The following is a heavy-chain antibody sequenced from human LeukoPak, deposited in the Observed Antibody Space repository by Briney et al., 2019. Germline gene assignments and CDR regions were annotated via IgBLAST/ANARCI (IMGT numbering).Heavy chain of an antibody. CDR1: GFTVSSNY. J-gene: IGHJ6*03. V-gene: IGHV3-74*01. CDR3: ARGDYGDYFYYMDV. D-gene: IGHD4-17*01. Sequence: GGSLRLSCAASGFTVSSNYMSWVRQAPGKGLVWVSRINSDGSSTSYADSVKGRFTISRDNAKNTLYLQMNSLRAEDTAVYYCARGDYGDYFYYMDVWGKGTTVTVSS. CDR2: INSDGSST.